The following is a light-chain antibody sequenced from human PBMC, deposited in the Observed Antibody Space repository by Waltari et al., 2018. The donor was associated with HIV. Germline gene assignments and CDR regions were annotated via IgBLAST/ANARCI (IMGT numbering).Light chain of an antibody. Sequence: QSVLTQPPSVSGAPGQRVTLSCTGSNSNIGTHDVHRSQQFPGTAPQLLIYNTNSRPSGVPDRFSGSKSGTSASLAITGLQAEDEADYFCQSSDSTRSGSVFGGGTKLTVL. CDR2: NTN. CDR3: QSSDSTRSGSV. J-gene: IGLJ2*01. CDR1: NSNIGTHD. V-gene: IGLV1-40*01.